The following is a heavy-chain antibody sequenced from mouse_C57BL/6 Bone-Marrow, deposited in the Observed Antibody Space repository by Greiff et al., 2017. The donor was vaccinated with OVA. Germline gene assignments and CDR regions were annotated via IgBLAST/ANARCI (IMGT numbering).Heavy chain of an antibody. D-gene: IGHD1-1*01. CDR1: GFTFSDYY. J-gene: IGHJ2*01. CDR2: ISNGGGST. V-gene: IGHV5-12*01. Sequence: EVQLVESGGGLVQPGGSLKLSCAASGFTFSDYYMYWVRQTPEKRLEWVAYISNGGGSTYYPDTVKGRFTISRDNAKNTLYLQMSRLKSEDTAMYYCARPGDYYYYWGQGTTLTVSS. CDR3: ARPGDYYYY.